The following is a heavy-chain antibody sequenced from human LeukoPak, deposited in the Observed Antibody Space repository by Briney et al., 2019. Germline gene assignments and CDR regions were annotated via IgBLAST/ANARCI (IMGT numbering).Heavy chain of an antibody. CDR1: GGSISSYY. J-gene: IGHJ4*02. CDR3: ARSVRYFDWDAKFDY. V-gene: IGHV4-59*01. Sequence: SETLSLTCTVSGGSISSYYWSWIRQPPGKGLEWIGYIYYSGGTNYNPSLKSRVTISVDTSKNQFSLKLSSVTAADTAVYYCARSVRYFDWDAKFDYWGQGTLVTVSS. CDR2: IYYSGGT. D-gene: IGHD3-9*01.